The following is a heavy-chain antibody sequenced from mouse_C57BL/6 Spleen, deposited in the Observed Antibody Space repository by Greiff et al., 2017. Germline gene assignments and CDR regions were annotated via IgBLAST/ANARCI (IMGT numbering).Heavy chain of an antibody. CDR3: ARPLDSSGYSWFAY. V-gene: IGHV5-12*01. CDR2: ISNGGGST. D-gene: IGHD3-2*02. CDR1: GFTFSDYY. Sequence: EVKLMESGGGLVQPGGSLKLSCAASGFTFSDYYMYWVRQTPEKRLEWVAYISNGGGSTYYPDTVKGRFTISRDNAKNTLYLQMSRLKSEDTAMYYCARPLDSSGYSWFAYWGQGTLVTVSA. J-gene: IGHJ3*01.